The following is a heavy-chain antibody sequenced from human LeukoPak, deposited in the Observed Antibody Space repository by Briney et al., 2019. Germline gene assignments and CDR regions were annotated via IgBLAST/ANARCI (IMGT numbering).Heavy chain of an antibody. D-gene: IGHD5-24*01. CDR1: GGSISSTSYY. J-gene: IGHJ4*02. V-gene: IGHV4-39*07. Sequence: SETLSLTCTVPGGSISSTSYYWGWVRQPPGKGLEWIGTIYYSGNTFYSSSLKSRVTISVDTSKNHFSLKLSSVTASDTAVYYCGTFRRDGTIRLDYWGQGTLVTVSS. CDR2: IYYSGNT. CDR3: GTFRRDGTIRLDY.